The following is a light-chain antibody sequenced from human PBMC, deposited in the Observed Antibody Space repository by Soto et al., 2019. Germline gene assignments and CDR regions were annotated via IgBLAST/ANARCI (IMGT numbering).Light chain of an antibody. J-gene: IGKJ1*01. CDR1: QSISANY. CDR2: GVS. V-gene: IGKV3-20*01. Sequence: EIVLTQSPGTLSLSPGERATLSCRASQSISANYLAWYQQKPGQAPRLLIYGVSIRATGIPDRFAGSGSGPDLTLTISRLEPEDFAVYYCHQYGVSPKTFGQGTKVDIK. CDR3: HQYGVSPKT.